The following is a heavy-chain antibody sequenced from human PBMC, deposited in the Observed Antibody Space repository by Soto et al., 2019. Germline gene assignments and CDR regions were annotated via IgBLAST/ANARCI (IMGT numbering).Heavy chain of an antibody. V-gene: IGHV1-18*01. CDR1: GYTFTRSG. J-gene: IGHJ6*01. CDR2: ISSYNGDT. CDR3: AREGVAPYYYYGMDV. Sequence: QVQLEQSGAEVKKPGASVKVSCKASGYTFTRSGISWVRQAPGQGPEWMGWISSYNGDTNYAQTFQGRVTMTTDTSTSTAYMELRSLRSDDTAVYYCAREGVAPYYYYGMDVWGQGNPVTVSS. D-gene: IGHD5-12*01.